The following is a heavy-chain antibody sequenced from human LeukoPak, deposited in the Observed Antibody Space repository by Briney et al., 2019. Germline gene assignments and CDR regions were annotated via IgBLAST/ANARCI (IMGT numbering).Heavy chain of an antibody. Sequence: GGSLRLSCAASGFTFNKYRMNWVRQAPGKGLEWVANIKQDGSKKFYVDSVKGRFTISRDGAKNSLFLQMDSVTAEDTAVYYCARVFADYFGSGTAYYSYYYYMDVWGKGTTVTVSS. CDR3: ARVFADYFGSGTAYYSYYYYMDV. CDR2: IKQDGSKK. CDR1: GFTFNKYR. J-gene: IGHJ6*03. V-gene: IGHV3-7*01. D-gene: IGHD3-10*01.